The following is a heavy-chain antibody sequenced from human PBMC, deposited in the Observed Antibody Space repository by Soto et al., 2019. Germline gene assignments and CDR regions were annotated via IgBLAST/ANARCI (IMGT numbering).Heavy chain of an antibody. D-gene: IGHD3-10*01. CDR3: ARRTGRYYYYGMDV. Sequence: ASVKVSCKASGYTFTSYGISWVRQAPGQGLEWMGWISAYNGNTNYAQKLQGRVTMTTDTSTSTAYMELRSLRSDDTAVYYCARRTGRYYYYGMDVWGQGTTVTVSS. V-gene: IGHV1-18*01. CDR2: ISAYNGNT. CDR1: GYTFTSYG. J-gene: IGHJ6*02.